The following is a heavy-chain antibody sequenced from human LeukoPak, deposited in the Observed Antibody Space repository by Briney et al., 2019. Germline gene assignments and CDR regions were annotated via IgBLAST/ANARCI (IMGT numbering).Heavy chain of an antibody. V-gene: IGHV3-23*01. CDR3: AKAYLYCSSTSCPSGPRYYGMDV. Sequence: GSLRLSCAASGFTFSSYAMSWVRQAPGKGLEWVSAISGSGGSTYYADSVKGRFTISRDNSKNTLYLQMNSLRAEDTAVYYCAKAYLYCSSTSCPSGPRYYGMDVWGKGTTVTVSS. D-gene: IGHD2-2*01. CDR1: GFTFSSYA. CDR2: ISGSGGST. J-gene: IGHJ6*04.